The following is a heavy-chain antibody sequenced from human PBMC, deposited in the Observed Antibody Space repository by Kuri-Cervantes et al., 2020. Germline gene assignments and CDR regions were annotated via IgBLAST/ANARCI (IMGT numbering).Heavy chain of an antibody. V-gene: IGHV3-21*01. D-gene: IGHD3-10*01. CDR2: ISSSRYI. CDR1: GFTFSSYS. Sequence: GESLKITCAAFGFTFSSYSLNWVRQAPGKGLEWVSSISSSRYIYYADSVKGRFTIPRDNAKNPFYLQMNSLRDEDTAVYYCARGGFGEGDDYWGQGTLVTVSS. CDR3: ARGGFGEGDDY. J-gene: IGHJ4*02.